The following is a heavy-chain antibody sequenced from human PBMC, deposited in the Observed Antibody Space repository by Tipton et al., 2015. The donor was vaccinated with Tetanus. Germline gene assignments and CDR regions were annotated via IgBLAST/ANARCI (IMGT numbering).Heavy chain of an antibody. V-gene: IGHV3-7*03. CDR1: GFTFSSYA. CDR2: IQNDGGET. Sequence: SLRLSCAASGFTFSSYAMSWVRQAPGKGLEWVANIQNDGGETYHLESVRGRFTISRDNGKNSVYLQMNSLRPEDTAVYYCARLGRNSLGAFDVWGQGTLVSVSS. D-gene: IGHD7-27*01. CDR3: ARLGRNSLGAFDV. J-gene: IGHJ3*01.